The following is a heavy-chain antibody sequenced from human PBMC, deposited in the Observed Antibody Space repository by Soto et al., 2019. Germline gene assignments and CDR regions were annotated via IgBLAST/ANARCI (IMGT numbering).Heavy chain of an antibody. V-gene: IGHV1-3*01. J-gene: IGHJ5*02. CDR1: AYTFTSYA. CDR2: INAGNGNT. D-gene: IGHD6-6*01. CDR3: ARVEYSSRSLDP. Sequence: ASVMDSCNTSAYTFTSYAMHWVRQAPGQRLEWMGWINAGNGNTKYSQKFEGRVTITRDTSASTAYMELRSLRSEDTAVYYCARVEYSSRSLDPWGQGTLVTVSS.